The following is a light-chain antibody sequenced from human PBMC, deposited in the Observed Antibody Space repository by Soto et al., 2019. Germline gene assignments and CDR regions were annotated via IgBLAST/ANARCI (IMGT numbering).Light chain of an antibody. CDR2: AAS. V-gene: IGKV1-39*01. J-gene: IGKJ1*01. Sequence: DIQMTQSPSSLSASVGDRVTITCQASQDISNYLNWYQQKPGKAPKLLIYAASSLQSGVPSRFSGSGSGTDFTLTISSLQPEDFATYYCQQSYSTPPITFGQGTKVDIK. CDR1: QDISNY. CDR3: QQSYSTPPIT.